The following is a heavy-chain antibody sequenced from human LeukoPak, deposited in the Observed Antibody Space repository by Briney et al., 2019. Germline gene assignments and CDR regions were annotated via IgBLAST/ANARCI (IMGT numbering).Heavy chain of an antibody. CDR2: ISAYNGNT. J-gene: IGHJ3*02. D-gene: IGHD3-22*01. Sequence: ASVKVSCKASGYTFTSYDINWVRQATGQGLEWMGWISAYNGNTNYAQNLQGRVTMTTDTSTSTAYMELRSLRSDDTAVYYCARNLDSSGYYPDAFDIWGQGTMVTVSS. CDR3: ARNLDSSGYYPDAFDI. CDR1: GYTFTSYD. V-gene: IGHV1-18*01.